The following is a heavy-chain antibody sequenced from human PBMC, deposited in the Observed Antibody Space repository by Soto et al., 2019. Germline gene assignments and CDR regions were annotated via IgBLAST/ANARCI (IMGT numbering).Heavy chain of an antibody. Sequence: GGALKLSCAAPGFTFSTHAMSWVRQAPGKGLEWVSTISGGGGSTYYADSVKGRFTISRDNSKNTLYLQMNSLRAEDTAVYYCAKGISRQWLVDAFDIWGQGTMVTVSS. J-gene: IGHJ3*02. V-gene: IGHV3-23*01. D-gene: IGHD6-19*01. CDR1: GFTFSTHA. CDR2: ISGGGGST. CDR3: AKGISRQWLVDAFDI.